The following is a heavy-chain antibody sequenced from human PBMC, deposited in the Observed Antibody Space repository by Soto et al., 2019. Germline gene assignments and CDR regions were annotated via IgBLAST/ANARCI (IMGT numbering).Heavy chain of an antibody. CDR2: IYYSGST. CDR1: GGSISSGGYY. CDR3: ARDEGGTTAIGG. Sequence: SETLSLTCTVSGGSISSGGYYWGWIRQHPGKGLEWIGYIYYSGSTYYTPSLKSRVTISVDTSKNQFSLKLSSVTAADTAVYYCARDEGGTTAIGGWGQGTLVTVSS. D-gene: IGHD1-26*01. V-gene: IGHV4-31*03. J-gene: IGHJ4*02.